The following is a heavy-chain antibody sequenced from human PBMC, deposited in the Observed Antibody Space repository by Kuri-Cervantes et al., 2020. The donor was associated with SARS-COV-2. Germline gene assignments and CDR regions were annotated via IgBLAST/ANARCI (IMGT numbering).Heavy chain of an antibody. Sequence: ESLKISCTVSGGSISSYYWSWIRQPPGKGLEWIGYIYYSGSTNYNPSLKSRVTISVDTSKNQFSLKLSSVTAADTAVYYCAREVEGSDAFDIWGQETMVTVSS. CDR3: AREVEGSDAFDI. V-gene: IGHV4-59*01. CDR2: IYYSGST. CDR1: GGSISSYY. J-gene: IGHJ3*02.